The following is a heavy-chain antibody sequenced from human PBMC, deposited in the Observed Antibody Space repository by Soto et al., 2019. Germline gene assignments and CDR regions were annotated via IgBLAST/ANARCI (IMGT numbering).Heavy chain of an antibody. J-gene: IGHJ4*02. V-gene: IGHV1-2*04. CDR3: ARQYCGGDCPFEY. CDR1: GYTFTGYY. D-gene: IGHD2-21*01. Sequence: ASVKVSCKASGYTFTGYYMHWVRQAPGQGLEWMGWINPNSGGTNYAQKFQGWVTMTRDTSISTAYMELSRLRSDDTAVYYCARQYCGGDCPFEYWGQGTLVTVSS. CDR2: INPNSGGT.